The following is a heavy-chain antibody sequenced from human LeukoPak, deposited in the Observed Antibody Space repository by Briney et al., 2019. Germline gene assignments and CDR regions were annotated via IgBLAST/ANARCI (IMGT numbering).Heavy chain of an antibody. J-gene: IGHJ4*02. CDR1: EYSFATYW. CDR2: IDPSDSYT. V-gene: IGHV5-10-1*01. Sequence: GESLKISCKGSEYSFATYWISWVRQLPGKGLEWMGRIDPSDSYTNYSPSFQGHVTISADKSISTAYLQWSSLKASDTAMYYCARQGGEWLFEDWGQGTLVTVSS. D-gene: IGHD3-3*01. CDR3: ARQGGEWLFED.